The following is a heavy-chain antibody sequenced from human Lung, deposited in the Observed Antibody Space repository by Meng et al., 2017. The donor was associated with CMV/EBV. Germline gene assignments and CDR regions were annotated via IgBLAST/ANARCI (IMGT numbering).Heavy chain of an antibody. J-gene: IGHJ4*02. CDR1: GGSLSSSIW. V-gene: IGHV4-4*02. D-gene: IGHD5-12*01. Sequence: SGGSLSSSIWWSWVRQHPGKGLEWIGEIYHSGSTNYNPSLKSRVTISVDKSKNQFSLKLSSVTAADTAVYYCARAAGGYVVDYFDYWGQGTLVTVSS. CDR2: IYHSGST. CDR3: ARAAGGYVVDYFDY.